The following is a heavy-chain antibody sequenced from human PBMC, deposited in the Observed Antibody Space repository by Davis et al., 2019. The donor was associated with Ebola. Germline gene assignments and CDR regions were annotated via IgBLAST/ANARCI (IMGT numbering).Heavy chain of an antibody. CDR2: IYHSGST. V-gene: IGHV4-39*07. Sequence: SETLSLTCTVSGGSISSSSYYWGWIRQPPGKGLEWIGEIYHSGSTNYNPSLKSRVTISVDKSKNQFSLKLSSVTAADTAVYYCARVDYDFWSGYNWFDPWGQGTLVTVSS. J-gene: IGHJ5*02. D-gene: IGHD3-3*01. CDR1: GGSISSSSYY. CDR3: ARVDYDFWSGYNWFDP.